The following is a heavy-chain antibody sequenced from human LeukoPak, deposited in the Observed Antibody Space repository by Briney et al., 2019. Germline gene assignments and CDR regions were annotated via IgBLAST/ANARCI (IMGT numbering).Heavy chain of an antibody. J-gene: IGHJ5*02. Sequence: GASVKVSCKASGGTFSSYAISWVRQAPGQGLEWMGGIIPIFGTANYAQKFQGRVTITADKSTSTAYMELSSLRSEDTAVYYCARNYGSGSYYRGTQSYNWLDPWGQGTLVTVSS. D-gene: IGHD3-10*01. CDR3: ARNYGSGSYYRGTQSYNWLDP. CDR2: IIPIFGTA. CDR1: GGTFSSYA. V-gene: IGHV1-69*06.